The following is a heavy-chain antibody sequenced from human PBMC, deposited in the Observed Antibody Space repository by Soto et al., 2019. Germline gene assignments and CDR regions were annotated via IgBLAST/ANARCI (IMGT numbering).Heavy chain of an antibody. Sequence: ASVKVSCKASGYTFTSYDINWVRQATGQGLEWMGWMNPNSGNTGYAQKFQGRVTMTRNTSISTAYMELSSLRSEDRAVYYCVSVWYSSSWYGVYYYYMDVWGKGTTVTVSS. V-gene: IGHV1-8*01. CDR2: MNPNSGNT. CDR3: VSVWYSSSWYGVYYYYMDV. J-gene: IGHJ6*03. CDR1: GYTFTSYD. D-gene: IGHD6-13*01.